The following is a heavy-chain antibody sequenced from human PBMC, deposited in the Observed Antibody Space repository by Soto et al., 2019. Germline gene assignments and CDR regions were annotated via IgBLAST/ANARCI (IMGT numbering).Heavy chain of an antibody. J-gene: IGHJ4*02. CDR1: GFTFSSYA. D-gene: IGHD3-10*01. CDR2: ISGSGGST. Sequence: LRLSCAASGFTFSSYAMSWVRQAPGKGLEWVSAISGSGGSTYYADSVKGRFTISRDNSKNTLYLQMNSLRAEDTAVYYCAKDRVLWSNFDYWGQGTLVTVSS. V-gene: IGHV3-23*01. CDR3: AKDRVLWSNFDY.